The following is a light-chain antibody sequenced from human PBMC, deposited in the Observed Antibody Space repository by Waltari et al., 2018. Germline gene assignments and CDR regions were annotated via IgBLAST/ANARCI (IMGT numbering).Light chain of an antibody. V-gene: IGLV3-21*02. CDR3: QVWDNSSDHVV. Sequence: SYVLSQPPSVSVAPGQTATVTCGGNNIGSKSVHWSQQKPGQAPVLVIYRASVRPSGIPGRFSGSNSGNTATLSISRVEAGDEADYYCQVWDNSSDHVVFGGGTTVTVL. J-gene: IGLJ3*02. CDR2: RAS. CDR1: NIGSKS.